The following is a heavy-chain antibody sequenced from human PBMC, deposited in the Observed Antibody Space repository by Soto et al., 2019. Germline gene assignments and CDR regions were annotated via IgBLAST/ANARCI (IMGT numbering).Heavy chain of an antibody. J-gene: IGHJ6*02. CDR3: ARDLPTNGDGMDV. V-gene: IGHV3-74*01. Sequence: GGSLRLSCAAPGFTFSSYWMHWVRQAPGKGLVWVSRINSDGSSATYADSVKGRFTVSRDNAKNTLYLQMNSLRAEDTAVYYCARDLPTNGDGMDVWGQGTTVTVSS. CDR2: INSDGSSA. CDR1: GFTFSSYW. D-gene: IGHD2-8*01.